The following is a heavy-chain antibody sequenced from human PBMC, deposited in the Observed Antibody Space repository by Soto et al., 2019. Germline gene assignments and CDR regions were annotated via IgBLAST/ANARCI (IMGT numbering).Heavy chain of an antibody. CDR3: GSPREGY. CDR2: TSYGGSNQ. Sequence: QVQLVESGGGVVQPGTSLRLSCAASGFTFSNYAMHWVRQAPGKGLEWVAVTSYGGSNQHYADSVKGRFTISRDNSKNTLYLQMNSLRPEDTAEYYCGSPREGYSGEGTLVIVSS. J-gene: IGHJ4*02. CDR1: GFTFSNYA. V-gene: IGHV3-30-3*01.